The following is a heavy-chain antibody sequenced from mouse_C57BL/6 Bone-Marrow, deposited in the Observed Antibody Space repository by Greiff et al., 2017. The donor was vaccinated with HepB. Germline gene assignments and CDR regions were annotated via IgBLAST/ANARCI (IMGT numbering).Heavy chain of an antibody. Sequence: QVQLQQPGAELVMPGASVKLSCKASGYTFTSYWMHWVKQRPGQGLEWIGEIDPSDSYTNYNQKFKGKSTLTVDKSSSTAYMQLSSLTSEDSAVYYCARGSLGGQYYFDYWGQGTTLTVSS. CDR2: IDPSDSYT. J-gene: IGHJ2*01. CDR3: ARGSLGGQYYFDY. V-gene: IGHV1-69*01. CDR1: GYTFTSYW.